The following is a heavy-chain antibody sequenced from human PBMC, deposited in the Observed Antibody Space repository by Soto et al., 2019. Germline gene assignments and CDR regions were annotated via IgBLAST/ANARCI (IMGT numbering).Heavy chain of an antibody. J-gene: IGHJ5*02. CDR2: INHSGST. Sequence: QVQLQQWGAGLLKPSETLSLTCAVYGGSFSGYYWSWIRQPPGKGLEWIGEINHSGSTNYNPSLKSRVTISVDTSKNQFSLKLSSVTAADTAVYYCARPGRGSWEQQPRGWFDPWGQGTLVTVSS. CDR3: ARPGRGSWEQQPRGWFDP. CDR1: GGSFSGYY. V-gene: IGHV4-34*01. D-gene: IGHD6-13*01.